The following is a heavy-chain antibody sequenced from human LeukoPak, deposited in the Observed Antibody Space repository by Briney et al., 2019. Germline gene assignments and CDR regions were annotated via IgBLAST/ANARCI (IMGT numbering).Heavy chain of an antibody. Sequence: GGCLSLACSPAGPSVSNYWTGSVRHSPREGRGCVAIIKLEVSDTSCADSVKGPFTISTDNATNSLYLQRSRLSAEDTAAYYCARGGHREKEFWGQGTLVTVSS. CDR3: ARGGHREKEF. CDR2: IKLEVSDT. CDR1: GPSVSNYW. V-gene: IGHV3-7*01. D-gene: IGHD3-10*01. J-gene: IGHJ4*02.